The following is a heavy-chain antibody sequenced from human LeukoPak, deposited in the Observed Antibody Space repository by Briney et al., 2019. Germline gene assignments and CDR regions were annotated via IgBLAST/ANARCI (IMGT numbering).Heavy chain of an antibody. D-gene: IGHD6-6*01. V-gene: IGHV3-64D*09. CDR2: ISSNGGRT. J-gene: IGHJ4*02. Sequence: GGSLRLSCAASGFTFSSYAMSWVRQAPGKGLEYVSLISSNGGRTSYAESVKGRFTISRDSSKNTLYLQMSGLRAEDTAVYYCVRGSTSSGFDYWGQGTLVTVSS. CDR1: GFTFSSYA. CDR3: VRGSTSSGFDY.